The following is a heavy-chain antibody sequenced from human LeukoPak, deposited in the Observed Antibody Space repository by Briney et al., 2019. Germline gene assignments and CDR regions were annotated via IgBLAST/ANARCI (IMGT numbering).Heavy chain of an antibody. V-gene: IGHV4-59*01. J-gene: IGHJ4*02. CDR3: ARDQPQGGFDY. CDR1: GASISNNY. D-gene: IGHD1-14*01. CDR2: ISYSGST. Sequence: SETLFLTCTVSGASISNNYWSWIRQPPGKGLEWIGYISYSGSTNYNPSLKSRVTISVDTSKNQLSLKLTSVTAADTAVYYCARDQPQGGFDYWGQGTLVTVSS.